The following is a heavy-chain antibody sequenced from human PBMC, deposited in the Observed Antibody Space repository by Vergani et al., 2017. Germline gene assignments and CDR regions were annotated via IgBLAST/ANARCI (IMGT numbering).Heavy chain of an antibody. CDR2: INTNSGNP. V-gene: IGHV7-4-1*02. Sequence: QVQLLQSGSELKKPGASVRISCEASGYTFTKYPLIWVRQAPGQGLEFMGWINTNSGNPKYAPGFTGRFVFSLDTAVSTAYLQISGLTAADNSVYYCVRGQKWRLTDYLYGMDVWGQGTTVTVSS. J-gene: IGHJ6*02. D-gene: IGHD5-12*01. CDR1: GYTFTKYP. CDR3: VRGQKWRLTDYLYGMDV.